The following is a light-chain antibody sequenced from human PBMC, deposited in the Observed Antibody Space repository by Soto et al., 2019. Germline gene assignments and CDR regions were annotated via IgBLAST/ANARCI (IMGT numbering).Light chain of an antibody. Sequence: DIQMTQAPSTVSGSVGDRFTIACRGSQTISSWLAWYQQKPGKAPKLLIYDASSLESGVPSRFSGSGSGTEFTLTISSLQPDDFATYYCQQYNSYSRTFGQGTKVDIK. CDR2: DAS. CDR1: QTISSW. CDR3: QQYNSYSRT. V-gene: IGKV1-5*01. J-gene: IGKJ1*01.